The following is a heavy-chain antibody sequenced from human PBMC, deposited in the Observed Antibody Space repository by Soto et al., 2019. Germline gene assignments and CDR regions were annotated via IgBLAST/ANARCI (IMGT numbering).Heavy chain of an antibody. CDR1: GYTFTSSY. Sequence: ASVKVSCKASGYTFTSSYMHWERQAPGQGLEWMGIINPSGGTTSHAQKFQGRVTMTRDTSTSTVYMELSSLRSEDTAVYYCARGGSSMVREFDYWGQGTPVTVSS. CDR3: ARGGSSMVREFDY. J-gene: IGHJ4*02. CDR2: INPSGGTT. V-gene: IGHV1-46*01. D-gene: IGHD3-10*01.